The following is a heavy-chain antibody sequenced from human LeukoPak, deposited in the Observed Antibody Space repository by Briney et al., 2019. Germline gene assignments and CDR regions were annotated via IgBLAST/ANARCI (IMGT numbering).Heavy chain of an antibody. CDR2: ISSSSSYI. Sequence: PGGSLRLSCAASGFTFSSYSMNWVRQAPGKGLEWVSSISSSSSYIYYADSVKGRFTISRDNAKNSLYLQMNSLRAEDTAVYYCARDRDSSGYYSDLGQGTLVTVSS. D-gene: IGHD3-22*01. J-gene: IGHJ4*02. CDR3: ARDRDSSGYYSD. CDR1: GFTFSSYS. V-gene: IGHV3-21*01.